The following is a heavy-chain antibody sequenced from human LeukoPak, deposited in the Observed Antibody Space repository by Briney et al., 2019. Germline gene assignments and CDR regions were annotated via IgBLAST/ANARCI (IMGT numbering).Heavy chain of an antibody. CDR1: GFTVSSNY. CDR2: ISGSTTDI. Sequence: GGSLRLSCAASGFTVSSNYMNWVRQAPGKGLEWVSYISGSTTDIYYADSVKGRFTISRDNAKRSVYLQMNSLGVEDTAVYYCARDIHSVAFDIWGQGTMVTVSS. J-gene: IGHJ3*02. V-gene: IGHV3-21*01. CDR3: ARDIHSVAFDI.